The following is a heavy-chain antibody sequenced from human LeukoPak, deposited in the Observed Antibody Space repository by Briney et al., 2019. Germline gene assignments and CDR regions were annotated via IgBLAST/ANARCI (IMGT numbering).Heavy chain of an antibody. J-gene: IGHJ5*02. Sequence: EASVKVSCKASGYTFTGYYMHWVRQAPGQGLEWMGWINPNSGGTNYAQKFQGRVTMTRDTSISTAYMELSRLRSDDTAVYYCARAEPGYSYGYESWFDPWGQGTLVTVSS. D-gene: IGHD5-18*01. CDR3: ARAEPGYSYGYESWFDP. CDR1: GYTFTGYY. V-gene: IGHV1-2*02. CDR2: INPNSGGT.